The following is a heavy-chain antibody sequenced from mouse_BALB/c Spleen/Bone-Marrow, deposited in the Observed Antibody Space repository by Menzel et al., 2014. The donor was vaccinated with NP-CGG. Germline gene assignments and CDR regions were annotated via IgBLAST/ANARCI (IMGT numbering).Heavy chain of an antibody. CDR1: GFTFSSFG. CDR3: ARKGALITHYYAMDY. Sequence: EVQVVESGGGLVQPGGSRKLSCAASGFTFSSFGMHWVRQAPEKGLEWVAYISSGSSTIYYADTVKGRFTISRDNPENTLFLQMTSLRSEDTAMYYCARKGALITHYYAMDYWGQGTSVTVSS. J-gene: IGHJ4*01. D-gene: IGHD2-4*01. CDR2: ISSGSSTI. V-gene: IGHV5-17*02.